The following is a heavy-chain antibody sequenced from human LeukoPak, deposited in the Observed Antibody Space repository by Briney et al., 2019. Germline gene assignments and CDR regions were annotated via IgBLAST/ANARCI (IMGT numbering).Heavy chain of an antibody. V-gene: IGHV3-9*03. CDR1: GFTFDDYA. D-gene: IGHD1-7*01. CDR3: AKGLDWNYAGAAFDI. Sequence: GGSLRLSCAASGFTFDDYAMHWVRQAPGKGLEWVSGISWNSGSIGYADSVKGRFTISRDNAKNSLYLQMNSLRAEDMALYYCAKGLDWNYAGAAFDIWGQATMVTVSS. CDR2: ISWNSGSI. J-gene: IGHJ3*02.